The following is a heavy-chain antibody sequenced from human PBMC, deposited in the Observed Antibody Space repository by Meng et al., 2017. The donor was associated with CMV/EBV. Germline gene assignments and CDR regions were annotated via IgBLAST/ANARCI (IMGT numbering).Heavy chain of an antibody. D-gene: IGHD3-10*01. CDR2: IRYDGSEK. CDR3: AKDSGGEGDMDV. V-gene: IGHV3-30*02. CDR1: GFTFTNYG. J-gene: IGHJ6*02. Sequence: GGSLRLSCAASGFTFTNYGMRWVRQAPDKGLEWVAFIRYDGSEKYYGDSVEGRLTISRDNSKNTVYLQMNRLRVDDTALYYCAKDSGGEGDMDVWGQGTTVTVSS.